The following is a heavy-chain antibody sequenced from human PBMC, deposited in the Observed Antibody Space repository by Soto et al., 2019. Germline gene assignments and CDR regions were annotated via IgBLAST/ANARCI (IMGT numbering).Heavy chain of an antibody. CDR3: AASPVVVPGAMFDF. CDR1: GFTFTSSA. CDR2: IVVGSGNT. D-gene: IGHD2-2*01. Sequence: QMQLVQSGPEVKKPGTSVKVSCKASGFTFTSSAIQWVRQARGQRLEWIGWIVVGSGNTNYAQKFQDRVTISWDMSTAISYMELSSLKSEDTAVFYCAASPVVVPGAMFDFWGQGTLVTVSS. V-gene: IGHV1-58*02. J-gene: IGHJ4*02.